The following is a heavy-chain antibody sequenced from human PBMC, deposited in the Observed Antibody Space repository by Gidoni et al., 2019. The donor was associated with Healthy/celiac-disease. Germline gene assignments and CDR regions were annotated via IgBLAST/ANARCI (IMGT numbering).Heavy chain of an antibody. CDR1: RGPFSSQA. CDR3: ARDSYYDSSGYYYGLDY. CDR2: IIPIFGTA. V-gene: IGHV1-69*01. J-gene: IGHJ4*02. D-gene: IGHD3-22*01. Sequence: QVQLVQSGAEVKKPGSSVKVSCKVPRGPFSSQAISWVRQAPGQGLEWMGGIIPIFGTASYAQKFQGRVTITADESTSTAYMELSSLRSEDTAVYYCARDSYYDSSGYYYGLDYWGQGTLVTVSS.